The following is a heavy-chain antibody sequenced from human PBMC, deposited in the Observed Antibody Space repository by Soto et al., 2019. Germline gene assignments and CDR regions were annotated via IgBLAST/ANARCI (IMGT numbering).Heavy chain of an antibody. CDR1: GGSLGGYY. J-gene: IGHJ5*02. CDR3: ARAYLTGTTPPYNWFDR. V-gene: IGHV4-34*01. CDR2: VSHVDST. D-gene: IGHD1-7*01. Sequence: QVQLLQWGTGALKPSETLSLTCTVHGGSLGGYYWNWIRQSPGKALEWIGEVSHVDSTNYNPSLKGRATISLDTPKNQFSLKLTSMTAADTAVYYCARAYLTGTTPPYNWFDRWGQGTLVIVSS.